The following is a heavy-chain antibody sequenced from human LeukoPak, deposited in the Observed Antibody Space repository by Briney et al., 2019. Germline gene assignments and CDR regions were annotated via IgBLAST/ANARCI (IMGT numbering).Heavy chain of an antibody. Sequence: GGSLRLSCAASGFTFSSYGMHWVRQAPGKGLEWVAFIRYDGSNKYYADSVKGRFTISRDNSKNTLYLQMNSLRAEDTAVYYCAKEPGVAAAGTLIDYWGQGTLVTVSS. J-gene: IGHJ4*02. CDR1: GFTFSSYG. CDR2: IRYDGSNK. D-gene: IGHD6-13*01. V-gene: IGHV3-30*02. CDR3: AKEPGVAAAGTLIDY.